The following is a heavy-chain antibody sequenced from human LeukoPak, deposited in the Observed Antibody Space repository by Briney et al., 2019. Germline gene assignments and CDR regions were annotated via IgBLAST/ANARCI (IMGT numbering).Heavy chain of an antibody. CDR1: GFTFSSDW. V-gene: IGHV3-74*01. Sequence: PGGSLRLSRAASGFTFSSDWMHWVRQAPGKGLVWVSRINSDGSTTNYVDSVKGRFTISRDNAKNTLYLQMNNLRAEDTAVYYCARGVYDYYYMDVWGKGTTVTVSS. J-gene: IGHJ6*03. CDR2: INSDGSTT. D-gene: IGHD6-13*01. CDR3: ARGVYDYYYMDV.